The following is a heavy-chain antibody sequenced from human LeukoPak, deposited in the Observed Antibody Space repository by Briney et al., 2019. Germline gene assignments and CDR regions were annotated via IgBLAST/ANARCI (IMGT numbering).Heavy chain of an antibody. V-gene: IGHV3-30*02. D-gene: IGHD2-21*01. CDR2: IRYDGSNK. J-gene: IGHJ4*02. Sequence: GGSPRLSCAASGFTFSSYGMHWVRQAPGKGLEWVAFIRYDGSNKYYADSVKGRFTISRDNSKNTLYLQMNSLRAEDTAVYYCAKDLFGSKYYFDYWGQGTLVTVSS. CDR1: GFTFSSYG. CDR3: AKDLFGSKYYFDY.